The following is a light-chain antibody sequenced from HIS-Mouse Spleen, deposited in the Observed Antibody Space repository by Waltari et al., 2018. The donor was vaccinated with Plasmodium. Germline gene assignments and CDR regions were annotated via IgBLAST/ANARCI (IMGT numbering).Light chain of an antibody. J-gene: IGLJ2*01. CDR1: SRHSSYA. Sequence: QLVLTQSPSASASLGASVKLTCTLSSRHSSYAIAWHQQQPEKGPRYLLKLNSDGSHSKGDWIPDRFSGSSSGAERYLTISSLQSEDEADYYCQTWGTGMGVFGGGTKLTVL. CDR3: QTWGTGMGV. V-gene: IGLV4-69*01. CDR2: LNSDGSH.